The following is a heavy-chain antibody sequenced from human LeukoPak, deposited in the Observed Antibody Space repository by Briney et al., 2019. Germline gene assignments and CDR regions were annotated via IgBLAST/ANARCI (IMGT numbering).Heavy chain of an antibody. D-gene: IGHD6-25*01. V-gene: IGHV4-59*11. CDR2: VFYTGST. Sequence: PSETLSLTCTVSGGSISRHYWSWIRQPPGKGLEWIGYVFYTGSTNYNPSLKSRVTISLDTSKNQFSLKLSSVTAADTAVYYCARRLGKRLWKRFQPWGQGTLVTVSS. J-gene: IGHJ5*02. CDR3: ARRLGKRLWKRFQP. CDR1: GGSISRHY.